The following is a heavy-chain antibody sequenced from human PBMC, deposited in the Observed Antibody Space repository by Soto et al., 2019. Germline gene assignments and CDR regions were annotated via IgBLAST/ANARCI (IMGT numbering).Heavy chain of an antibody. CDR1: GFTFDDYA. Sequence: SLRLSCAASGFTFDDYAMHWVRQAPGKGLEWVSGISWNSGSIGYADSVKGRFTISRDNAKNSLYLQMNSLRAEDTALYYCAKFAGRAIVVVPAAHLQGLYGMDVWGQGTMVTVS. CDR3: AKFAGRAIVVVPAAHLQGLYGMDV. V-gene: IGHV3-9*01. D-gene: IGHD2-2*01. J-gene: IGHJ6*02. CDR2: ISWNSGSI.